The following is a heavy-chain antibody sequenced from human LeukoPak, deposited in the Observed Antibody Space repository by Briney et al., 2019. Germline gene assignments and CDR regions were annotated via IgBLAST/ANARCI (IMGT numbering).Heavy chain of an antibody. Sequence: PSETLSLTCAVYGGSFSGYYWSWIRQPPGRGLEWIGYIYYSGSTNYNPSLKSRVTISVDTSKNQFSLKLSSVTAADTAVYYCARVGLRGPFDYWGQGTLVTVSS. D-gene: IGHD2-15*01. J-gene: IGHJ4*02. CDR3: ARVGLRGPFDY. V-gene: IGHV4-59*01. CDR1: GGSFSGYY. CDR2: IYYSGST.